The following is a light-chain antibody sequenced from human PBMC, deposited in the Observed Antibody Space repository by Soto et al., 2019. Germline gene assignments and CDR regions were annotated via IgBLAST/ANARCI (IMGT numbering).Light chain of an antibody. Sequence: QSVLTQPPSASGTPGQRVTISCSGSSYNIGINTVNWYQQLPGTAPKLLIYSNNQRPSGVPDRFSASKSGTSASLAISGLQSEDEADYYCEAWDDSLNGVLFGGGTKVTVL. CDR3: EAWDDSLNGVL. CDR1: SYNIGINT. J-gene: IGLJ2*01. CDR2: SNN. V-gene: IGLV1-44*01.